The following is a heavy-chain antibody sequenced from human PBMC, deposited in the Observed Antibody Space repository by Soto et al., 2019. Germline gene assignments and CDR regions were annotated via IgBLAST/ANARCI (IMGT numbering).Heavy chain of an antibody. D-gene: IGHD3-22*01. Sequence: QVQLVQSGAEVKKPGSSVNVSCKSSGGTFSTYTLVWVRQAPGQGLEWVGGIIPIFGTANYPQKFKGRVTITADESTSTAYMEPSSLRSEDTAVYYCARSQDSSGYWNSCFDPWGQGTLVTVSS. V-gene: IGHV1-69*01. CDR1: GGTFSTYT. CDR3: ARSQDSSGYWNSCFDP. J-gene: IGHJ5*02. CDR2: IIPIFGTA.